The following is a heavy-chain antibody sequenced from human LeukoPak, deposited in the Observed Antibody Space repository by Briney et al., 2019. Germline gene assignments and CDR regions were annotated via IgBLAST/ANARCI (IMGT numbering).Heavy chain of an antibody. CDR1: GDSVSSGSYY. CDR2: IYYSGST. CDR3: ARRIVGATTAFDI. J-gene: IGHJ3*02. V-gene: IGHV4-61*01. Sequence: SETLSLTCTVSGDSVSSGSYYWSWIRQPPGKGLVWIGYIYYSGSTNYNPSLKSRVTISVDTSKNQFSLKLSSVTAADTAVYYCARRIVGATTAFDIWGQGTMVTVSS. D-gene: IGHD1-26*01.